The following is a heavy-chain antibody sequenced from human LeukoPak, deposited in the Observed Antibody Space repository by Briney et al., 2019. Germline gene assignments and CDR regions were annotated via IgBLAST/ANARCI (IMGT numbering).Heavy chain of an antibody. J-gene: IGHJ4*02. CDR3: TTDGARYFDWFEDY. Sequence: PGGSLRLSCAASGFTFSNAWMSWVRQAPGKGLEGVGRIKSKTDGGTTDYAAPVKGRFTISRDDSKNTLYLKMNSLKTEDTAVYYCTTDGARYFDWFEDYWGQGTLVTVSS. D-gene: IGHD3-9*01. CDR1: GFTFSNAW. V-gene: IGHV3-15*01. CDR2: IKSKTDGGTT.